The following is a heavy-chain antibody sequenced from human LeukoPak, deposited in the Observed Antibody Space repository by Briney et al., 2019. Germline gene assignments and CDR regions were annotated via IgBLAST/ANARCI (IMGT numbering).Heavy chain of an antibody. V-gene: IGHV4-61*08. CDR2: IYYRGSA. Sequence: SETLPLTCIVSGGSVNSGDYYWSWIRQPPGKGLEWIGYIYYRGSANYNPSLKSRVTMSVDTSKNQFSLRLSSVTAADTAVYYCARDRNPMSAFDIWGQGTMVTVSS. D-gene: IGHD1-14*01. CDR3: ARDRNPMSAFDI. J-gene: IGHJ3*02. CDR1: GGSVNSGDYY.